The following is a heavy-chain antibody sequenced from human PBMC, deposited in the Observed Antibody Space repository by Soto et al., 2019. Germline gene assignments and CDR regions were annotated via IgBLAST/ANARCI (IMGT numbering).Heavy chain of an antibody. J-gene: IGHJ4*02. CDR1: GYTFTSYG. Sequence: QVQLVQSGAEVKKPGASVKVACKASGYTFTSYGSSSVRQAPGQGLERMGWVSAYIGNTNYAQKLKGRVTMTTDTSKSTAYMELRSLGSDDTAVYYGARGSNNIAYWCPGTLVTVS. CDR2: VSAYIGNT. V-gene: IGHV1-18*01. CDR3: ARGSNNIAY. D-gene: IGHD4-4*01.